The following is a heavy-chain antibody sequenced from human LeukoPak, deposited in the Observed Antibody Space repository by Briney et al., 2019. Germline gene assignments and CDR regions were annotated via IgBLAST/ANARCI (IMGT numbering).Heavy chain of an antibody. Sequence: GGSLRLSCAHSQCTFNGSWMNWVGQAPGRGLEWVAQMYPTGSQKRYGDSVRCRFTISKNNPGASLYPDMHSLRAEDTAIYYCAIWTSGNYWGQGTLVTVSS. J-gene: IGHJ4*02. CDR1: QCTFNGSW. V-gene: IGHV3-7*01. CDR2: MYPTGSQK. CDR3: AIWTSGNY. D-gene: IGHD1-1*01.